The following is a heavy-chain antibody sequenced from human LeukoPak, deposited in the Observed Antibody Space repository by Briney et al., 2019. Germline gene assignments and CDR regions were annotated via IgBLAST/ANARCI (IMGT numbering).Heavy chain of an antibody. V-gene: IGHV3-30*18. D-gene: IGHD6-13*01. CDR1: GFTFRRYG. CDR3: VKTRGIYSSSRHRGMHAFDI. CDR2: ISYDGRNK. J-gene: IGHJ3*02. Sequence: QPGRSLRLSCAASGFTFRRYGMHWVRQAPGKGLEWVAVISYDGRNKYYVDSVKGRFTISRDNSKNTLYLQKNSLTAEDTAVYYCVKTRGIYSSSRHRGMHAFDIWGQGTMVTVSS.